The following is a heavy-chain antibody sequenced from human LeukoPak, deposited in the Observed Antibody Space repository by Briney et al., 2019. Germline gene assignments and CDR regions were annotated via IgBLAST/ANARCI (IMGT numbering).Heavy chain of an antibody. J-gene: IGHJ4*02. Sequence: SETLSLTCTVSGGSISSSSYYWSWIRQPAGKGLEWIGRIYSSETTIYNPSLKSRVTISVDTSKNQFSLKMSSVTAADTAVYYCAREGGSYDSSGYYSLHYYFDYWGQGTLVTVSS. CDR3: AREGGSYDSSGYYSLHYYFDY. V-gene: IGHV4-61*02. CDR2: IYSSETT. D-gene: IGHD3-22*01. CDR1: GGSISSSSYY.